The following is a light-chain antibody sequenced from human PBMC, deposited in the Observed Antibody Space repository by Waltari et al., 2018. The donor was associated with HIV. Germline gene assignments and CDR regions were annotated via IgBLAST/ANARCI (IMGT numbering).Light chain of an antibody. CDR2: GAS. CDR3: QQHYSYPYT. Sequence: DIQLTQSPSSVSASVEDTVTITCRASQAITRLLAWFQQKPGKAPKSLIYGASNLQGGVPSKFSGSGSGTEFTLTISNLQPEDSATYFCQQHYSYPYTFGQGTKLE. CDR1: QAITRL. V-gene: IGKV1-16*02. J-gene: IGKJ2*01.